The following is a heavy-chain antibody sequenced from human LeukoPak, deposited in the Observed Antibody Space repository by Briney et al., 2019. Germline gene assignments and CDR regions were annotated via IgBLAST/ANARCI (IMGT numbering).Heavy chain of an antibody. CDR2: ISTDGSST. J-gene: IGHJ3*02. Sequence: GGSLRLSCAASGFTFSSYWMHWVRQGPGKGLVWVSRISTDGSSTDYADSVKGRFTISRDNAKNSLYLQMNSLRAEDTAVYYCARVYDSSGYSRSYAFDIWGQGTMVTVSS. V-gene: IGHV3-74*01. D-gene: IGHD3-22*01. CDR1: GFTFSSYW. CDR3: ARVYDSSGYSRSYAFDI.